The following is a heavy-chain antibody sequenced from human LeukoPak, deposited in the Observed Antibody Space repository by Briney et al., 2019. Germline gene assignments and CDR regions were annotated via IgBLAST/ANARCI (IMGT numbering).Heavy chain of an antibody. V-gene: IGHV3-7*01. D-gene: IGHD2-2*02. CDR3: ARERGGFCSGTSCYKAFDI. J-gene: IGHJ3*02. Sequence: GGSLRLSCAASGFTFSSYEMNWVRQAPGKGLEWVANIKQDGSEKYYVDSVKGRFTISRDSANNSLYLQLNSLRAEDTAVYYCARERGGFCSGTSCYKAFDIWGQGTMVTVSS. CDR2: IKQDGSEK. CDR1: GFTFSSYE.